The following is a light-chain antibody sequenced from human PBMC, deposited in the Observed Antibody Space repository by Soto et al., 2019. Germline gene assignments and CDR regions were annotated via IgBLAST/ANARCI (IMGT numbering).Light chain of an antibody. CDR1: QSVGSN. CDR2: DAS. J-gene: IGKJ4*01. Sequence: EIVMTQSPATLSVSPGERATLSCRASQSVGSNLAWYQQKPGQAPSLLIYDASTRATGIPARFSGSGSGTDFTLTISSLQSQDVAVYYCHQYYKWPLTFGGRTKVEI. V-gene: IGKV3-15*01. CDR3: HQYYKWPLT.